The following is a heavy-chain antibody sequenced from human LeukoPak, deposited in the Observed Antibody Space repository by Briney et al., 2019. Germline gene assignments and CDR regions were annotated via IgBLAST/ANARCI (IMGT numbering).Heavy chain of an antibody. CDR3: AKDIPSDIVVVPAAAPFDY. Sequence: GGSLSLSCAASGFTFSSYAMSWVRQAPGKGLERVSAISGSGGSTYYADSVKGRFTISRDNSKNTLYLQMNSLRAGDTAVYYCAKDIPSDIVVVPAAAPFDYWGQGTLVTVSS. J-gene: IGHJ4*02. CDR1: GFTFSSYA. D-gene: IGHD2-2*01. CDR2: ISGSGGST. V-gene: IGHV3-23*01.